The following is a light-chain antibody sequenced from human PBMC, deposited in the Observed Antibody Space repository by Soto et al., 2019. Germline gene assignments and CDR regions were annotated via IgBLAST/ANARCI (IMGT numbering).Light chain of an antibody. CDR1: SSDVGCYTY. J-gene: IGLJ1*01. CDR2: DVS. Sequence: QSVLTQPASVSGSPGQSITISCAGTSSDVGCYTYVSWYQQHPGKAPKLMIYDVSNRPSGVSNRFSGSKSGNTASLTISGLQAEDEADYYCTSYTSSSTPYVFGGGTKLTVL. V-gene: IGLV2-14*01. CDR3: TSYTSSSTPYV.